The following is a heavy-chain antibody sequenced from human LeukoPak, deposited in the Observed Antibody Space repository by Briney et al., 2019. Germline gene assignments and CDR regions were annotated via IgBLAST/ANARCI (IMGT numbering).Heavy chain of an antibody. J-gene: IGHJ6*03. CDR2: IIPIFGTA. CDR3: ARDNTPARNYYYYMDV. CDR1: GGTFSSYA. V-gene: IGHV1-69*05. D-gene: IGHD6-6*01. Sequence: ASVKVSCKASGGTFSSYAISWVRQAPGQGLEWMGGIIPIFGTAIYAQKFQGRVTITTDESTSTAYMELSSLRSEDTAVYYCARDNTPARNYYYYMDVWGKGTTVTVSS.